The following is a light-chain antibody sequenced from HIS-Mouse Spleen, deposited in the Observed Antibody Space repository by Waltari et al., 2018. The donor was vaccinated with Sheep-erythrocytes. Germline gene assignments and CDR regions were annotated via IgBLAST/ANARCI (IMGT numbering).Light chain of an antibody. Sequence: SYEQTQPPSVSVSPGQTASITCSGDKLGDKYACWYQQKPGQSPVLVIYQDSKRPSGIPERFSGSNSGNTATLTISGTQAMDEADYYCQAWDSSTWVFGGGTKLTVL. CDR1: KLGDKY. CDR2: QDS. V-gene: IGLV3-1*01. J-gene: IGLJ3*02. CDR3: QAWDSSTWV.